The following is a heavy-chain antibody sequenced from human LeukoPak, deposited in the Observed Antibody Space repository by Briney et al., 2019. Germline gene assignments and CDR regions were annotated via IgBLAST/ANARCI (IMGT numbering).Heavy chain of an antibody. V-gene: IGHV3-21*01. CDR1: GFTFSSYS. J-gene: IGHJ4*02. CDR2: ISSSSSCI. CDR3: ARDQGGYSYGTIDY. Sequence: PGGSLRLSCAASGFTFSSYSMNWVRQAPGKGLEWVSSISSSSSCIYYADSVKGRFTISRDNAKNSLYLQMNSLRAEDTAVYYCARDQGGYSYGTIDYWGQGTLVTVSS. D-gene: IGHD5-18*01.